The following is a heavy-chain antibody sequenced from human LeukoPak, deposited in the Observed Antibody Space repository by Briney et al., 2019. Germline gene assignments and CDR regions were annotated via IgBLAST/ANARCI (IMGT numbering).Heavy chain of an antibody. CDR1: GGSISSYY. J-gene: IGHJ5*02. Sequence: SETLSLTCTVSGGSISSYYWSWIRQPPGKGLEWIGYIYYSGSTNYNPSLKSRVTMSVDTSKNQFSLKLSSVTAADTAVYYCAAQMATRAHNWFDHWGQGTLVTVSS. D-gene: IGHD5-24*01. CDR3: AAQMATRAHNWFDH. V-gene: IGHV4-59*12. CDR2: IYYSGST.